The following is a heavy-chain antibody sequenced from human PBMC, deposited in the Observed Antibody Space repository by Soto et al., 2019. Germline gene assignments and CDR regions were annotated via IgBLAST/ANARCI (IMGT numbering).Heavy chain of an antibody. J-gene: IGHJ4*02. D-gene: IGHD3-22*01. CDR1: GFTVSNNY. V-gene: IGHV3-53*01. CDR3: ASTYYYDSSGYPPYFDY. Sequence: PGGSLRLSCAVSGFTVSNNYMSWVRQAPGKGLEGVSVIYSGGYTAYGDSVKGRFTISRDNSKNTLYLQMNSLRADDTAVYYCASTYYYDSSGYPPYFDYWGQGTLVTVSS. CDR2: IYSGGYT.